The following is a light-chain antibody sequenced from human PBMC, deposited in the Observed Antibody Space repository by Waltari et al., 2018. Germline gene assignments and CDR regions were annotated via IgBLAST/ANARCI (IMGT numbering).Light chain of an antibody. CDR1: QGINTF. Sequence: IQLTQSPSSLSASVGERVAITCRASQGINTFLAWYQQKPGKAPKLLIYAASTSQSGVPSRFSGSGSGTDFTLTISSLQPEDFATYYCQQLHRYPMTFGRGTKVEIK. CDR3: QQLHRYPMT. CDR2: AAS. V-gene: IGKV1-9*01. J-gene: IGKJ1*01.